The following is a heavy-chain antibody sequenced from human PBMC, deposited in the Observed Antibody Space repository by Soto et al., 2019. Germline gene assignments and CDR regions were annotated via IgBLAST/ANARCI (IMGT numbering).Heavy chain of an antibody. CDR1: GYTLTELS. V-gene: IGHV1-24*01. J-gene: IGHJ4*02. Sequence: ASVKVSCKVSGYTLTELSMHWVRQAPGKGLEWMGGFDPEDGETIYAQKFQGRVTMTEDTSTDTAYMELSSLRSGDTAVYYCATVSGYSYGERFYFDYWGQGTLVTVSS. CDR2: FDPEDGET. D-gene: IGHD5-18*01. CDR3: ATVSGYSYGERFYFDY.